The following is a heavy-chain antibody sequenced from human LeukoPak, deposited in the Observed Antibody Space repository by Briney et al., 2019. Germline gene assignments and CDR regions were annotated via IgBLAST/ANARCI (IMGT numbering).Heavy chain of an antibody. J-gene: IGHJ5*02. D-gene: IGHD2-2*01. CDR1: GYTFTGYY. Sequence: ASVKVSCKASGYTFTGYYLHWVRQAPGQGLEWMGGIIPIFGTATYAQKFQGRVTITADDSTSTAYMELSSLRSEDTAVYYCARDHRRRYCSSTSCYLGWFDPWGQGTLVTVSS. CDR2: IIPIFGTA. V-gene: IGHV1-69*13. CDR3: ARDHRRRYCSSTSCYLGWFDP.